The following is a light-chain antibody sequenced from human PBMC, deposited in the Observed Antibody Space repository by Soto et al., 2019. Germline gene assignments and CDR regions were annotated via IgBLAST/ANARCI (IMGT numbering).Light chain of an antibody. CDR3: QQYGSSST. CDR1: QRFGSSN. V-gene: IGKV3-20*01. J-gene: IGKJ5*01. Sequence: EIVLTQSPGTLSLSPGERGTLSCRASQRFGSSNLAWYQQKSGQAPRLLIYSTSSRATGIPDRFSGSGSGTDFTLTISRLEPEDFAVYYCQQYGSSSTFGQGTRLEIK. CDR2: STS.